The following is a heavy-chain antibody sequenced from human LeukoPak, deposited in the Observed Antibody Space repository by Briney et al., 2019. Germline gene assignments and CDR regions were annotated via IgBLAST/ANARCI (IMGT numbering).Heavy chain of an antibody. CDR2: MSTSGST. Sequence: SETLSLTCTVSGGSINNYYWSWIRQPAGKGLEWIGRMSTSGSTSYSPSLKSRVTISVDTSKNQFSLKLSSVTAADTAVYYCARGGPNYYYDSSGYFSAFDIWGQGTMVTVSS. CDR3: ARGGPNYYYDSSGYFSAFDI. J-gene: IGHJ3*02. D-gene: IGHD3-22*01. V-gene: IGHV4-4*07. CDR1: GGSINNYY.